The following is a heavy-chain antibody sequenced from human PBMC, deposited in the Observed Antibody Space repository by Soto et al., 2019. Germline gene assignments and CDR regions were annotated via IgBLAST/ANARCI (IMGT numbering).Heavy chain of an antibody. V-gene: IGHV1-18*04. J-gene: IGHJ5*02. D-gene: IGHD1-7*01. Sequence: GASVKVSCKASGYTFTSYGISWVRQAPGQGLEWMGWISAYNGNTNYAQKLQGRVTMTTDTSTSTAYMELRSLRSDDTAVYYCAREYELELQGPTSPWGQGTLGTVSS. CDR3: AREYELELQGPTSP. CDR2: ISAYNGNT. CDR1: GYTFTSYG.